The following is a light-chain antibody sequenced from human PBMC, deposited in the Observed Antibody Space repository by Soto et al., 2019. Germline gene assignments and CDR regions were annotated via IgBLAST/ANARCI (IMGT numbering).Light chain of an antibody. Sequence: IVLTQSQGTLSFSHGERATLSCRDSQSVSSYLAWYQQKPGQAPRLLIYDASNRATGIPARFSGSGSGTDFTLTISSLEPEDFAVYYCQQRSNWPPEVTLGQGTRLEI. CDR2: DAS. CDR3: QQRSNWPPEVT. J-gene: IGKJ5*01. CDR1: QSVSSY. V-gene: IGKV3-11*01.